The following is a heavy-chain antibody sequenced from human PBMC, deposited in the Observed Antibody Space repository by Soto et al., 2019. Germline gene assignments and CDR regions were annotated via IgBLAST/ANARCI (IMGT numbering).Heavy chain of an antibody. D-gene: IGHD2-15*01. Sequence: SETLSLTCTVSGGSISSGGYYWSWIRQHPGKGLEWIGYIYYSGSTYYNPSLKSRVTISVDTSKNQFSLKLSSVTAADTAVYYCARELQGCSGGSCYEGVWFDPWGQGTLVTVSS. CDR2: IYYSGST. CDR1: GGSISSGGYY. V-gene: IGHV4-31*03. J-gene: IGHJ5*02. CDR3: ARELQGCSGGSCYEGVWFDP.